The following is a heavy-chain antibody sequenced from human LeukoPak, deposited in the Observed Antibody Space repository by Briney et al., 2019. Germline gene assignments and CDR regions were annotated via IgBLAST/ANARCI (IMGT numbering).Heavy chain of an antibody. D-gene: IGHD3-22*01. CDR1: GFTFSSYG. V-gene: IGHV3-30*02. Sequence: GGSLRLSCAASGFTFSSYGMHWVRQAPGKGLEWVAFIRYDGSNKYYADSVKGRFTISRDNSKNTLYLQMNSLRAEDTAVYYCAKTTPKDYYDSRDPSAPYMDVWGKGTTVTVSS. CDR3: AKTTPKDYYDSRDPSAPYMDV. CDR2: IRYDGSNK. J-gene: IGHJ6*03.